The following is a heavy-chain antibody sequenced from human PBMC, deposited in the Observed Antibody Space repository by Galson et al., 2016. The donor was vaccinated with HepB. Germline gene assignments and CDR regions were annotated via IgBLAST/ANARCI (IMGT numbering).Heavy chain of an antibody. CDR3: AKEGIALPNYYYYGMDV. CDR2: ISGSAGNT. D-gene: IGHD3-10*01. Sequence: SLRLSCATSGFTFHRYGMSWVRQAPGKGLEWVSGISGSAGNTFYADSVKGRFTVSRDNSKNTLYVQMNSVRPEDTAVYYCAKEGIALPNYYYYGMDVWGLGTTVTVSS. V-gene: IGHV3-23*01. J-gene: IGHJ6*02. CDR1: GFTFHRYG.